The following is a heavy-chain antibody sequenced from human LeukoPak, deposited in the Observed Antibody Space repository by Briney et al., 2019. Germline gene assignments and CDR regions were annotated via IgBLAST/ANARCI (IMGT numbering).Heavy chain of an antibody. V-gene: IGHV4-59*08. D-gene: IGHD3-10*01. Sequence: PSETLSLTCTVSGGSISSYYWSWIRQPPGKGLEWIGYIYYSGSTNYNPSLKSRVTISVDTSKNQFSLKLSSVTAADTAVYYYARSGYYGSGSYYNVDYYGMDVWGQGTTVTVSS. J-gene: IGHJ6*02. CDR3: ARSGYYGSGSYYNVDYYGMDV. CDR2: IYYSGST. CDR1: GGSISSYY.